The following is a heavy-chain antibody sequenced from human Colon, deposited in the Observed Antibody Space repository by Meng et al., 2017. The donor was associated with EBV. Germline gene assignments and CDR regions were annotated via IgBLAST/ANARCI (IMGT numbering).Heavy chain of an antibody. CDR3: ARYVFDSSSLYSNWFDP. J-gene: IGHJ5*02. CDR2: IHYSGST. CDR1: GCSISSGTYY. V-gene: IGHV4-31*03. Sequence: QVQLQESGPGLVKPSQTLSLTCTFSGCSISSGTYYLGWIRQLPGKGLEWIAYIHYSGSTYYSPSLKSRVTISVDTSKNQLSLKLSSMTAADTAVYYCARYVFDSSSLYSNWFDPWGQGTLVTVSA. D-gene: IGHD3-22*01.